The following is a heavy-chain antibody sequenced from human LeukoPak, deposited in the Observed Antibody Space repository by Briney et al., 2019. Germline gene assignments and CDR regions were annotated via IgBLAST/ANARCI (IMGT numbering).Heavy chain of an antibody. D-gene: IGHD6-13*01. CDR2: ISSGSSYI. J-gene: IGHJ3*02. Sequence: GGSLRLSCAASGFTFSSYWMHWVRQAPGKGLEWVSSISSGSSYIYYADSVKGRFTISRDNAKNSLYLQMNSLRAEDTAVYYCARDTIAAAGSGAFDIWGQGTMVTVSS. CDR3: ARDTIAAAGSGAFDI. CDR1: GFTFSSYW. V-gene: IGHV3-21*01.